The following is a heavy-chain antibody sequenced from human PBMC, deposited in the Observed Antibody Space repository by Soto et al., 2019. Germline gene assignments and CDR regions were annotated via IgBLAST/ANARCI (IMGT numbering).Heavy chain of an antibody. CDR2: IYYSGST. Sequence: SETLSLTCTVSGGSISSYYWSWIRQPPGKGLEWIGYIYYSGSTNYNPSLKSRVTISVDTSKNQFSLKLSSVTAADTAVYYCARDRVGYYYESSGYYAFDIWGQGTMVTVSS. CDR1: GGSISSYY. D-gene: IGHD3-22*01. CDR3: ARDRVGYYYESSGYYAFDI. V-gene: IGHV4-59*01. J-gene: IGHJ3*02.